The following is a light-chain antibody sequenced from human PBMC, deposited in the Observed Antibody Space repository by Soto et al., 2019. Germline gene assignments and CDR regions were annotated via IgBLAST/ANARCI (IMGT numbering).Light chain of an antibody. V-gene: IGKV1-5*01. J-gene: IGKJ3*01. CDR3: QHYSDFLFS. CDR2: DAS. Sequence: DIQMTQSPSTLSASVGDRVTITCRASQSISSCLAWYQQKPRKAPSLLIYDASSLQGGVPSRFSGSGFGTAFTLTITNLQPADFASYYCQHYSDFLFSFGPGTKVDFK. CDR1: QSISSC.